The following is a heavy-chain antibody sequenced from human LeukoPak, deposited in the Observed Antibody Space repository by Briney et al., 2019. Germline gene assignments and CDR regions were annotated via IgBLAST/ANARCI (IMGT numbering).Heavy chain of an antibody. CDR3: ARDEGRTGYIHY. CDR2: IYISGTT. Sequence: SETLSLTCTVSGGSISSYYWSWVRQTAGKGLEWIGRIYISGTTNYNPSLKSRVTMSLDTSKNQLSLRLTSVTAADTAVYYCARDEGRTGYIHYWGQGTLITVSS. J-gene: IGHJ4*02. D-gene: IGHD3-9*01. V-gene: IGHV4-4*07. CDR1: GGSISSYY.